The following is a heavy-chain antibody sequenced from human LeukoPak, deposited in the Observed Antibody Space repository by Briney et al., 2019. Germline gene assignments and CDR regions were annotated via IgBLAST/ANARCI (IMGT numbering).Heavy chain of an antibody. D-gene: IGHD5-12*01. V-gene: IGHV4-34*01. CDR2: INHSGST. J-gene: IGHJ4*02. CDR3: ARISRGYSGYDFDY. Sequence: PSETLSLTCAVYGVSFSGYYWSWIRQPPGKGLEWIGEINHSGSTNYNPSLKSRVTISVDTSKNQFSLKLSSVTAADTAVYYCARISRGYSGYDFDYWGQGTLVTVSS. CDR1: GVSFSGYY.